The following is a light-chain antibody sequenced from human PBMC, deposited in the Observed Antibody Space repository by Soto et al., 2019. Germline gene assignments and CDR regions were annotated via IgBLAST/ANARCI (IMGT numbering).Light chain of an antibody. V-gene: IGKV3-15*01. CDR3: HQYNHWLTWT. CDR2: SAS. Sequence: EIVMTQSPATLSLSPGLRATLSCRASQSVSSKLAWYQQRPGQAPRLLIYSASTRATGIPARFSGSGSGTEFTLTISSLQSEDFAVYYCHQYNHWLTWTFGQGTKVEIK. CDR1: QSVSSK. J-gene: IGKJ1*01.